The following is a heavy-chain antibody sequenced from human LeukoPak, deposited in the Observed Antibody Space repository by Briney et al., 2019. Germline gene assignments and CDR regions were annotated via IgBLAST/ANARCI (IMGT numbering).Heavy chain of an antibody. V-gene: IGHV3-30*18. Sequence: PGGSLRLSCAASGFTFSSYGMHWVRQAPGKGLEWVAVISYDESNKYYADSVKGRFTISRDNSKNTLYLQMNSLRAEDTAVYYCAKDSGYYYDSSGYPLFDYWGQGTLVTVSS. CDR3: AKDSGYYYDSSGYPLFDY. J-gene: IGHJ4*02. CDR2: ISYDESNK. CDR1: GFTFSSYG. D-gene: IGHD3-22*01.